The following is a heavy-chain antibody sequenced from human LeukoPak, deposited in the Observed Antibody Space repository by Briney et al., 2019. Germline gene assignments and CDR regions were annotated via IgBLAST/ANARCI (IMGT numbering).Heavy chain of an antibody. CDR3: ARGATTDLWAFDY. Sequence: ASVKVSCKASGYTFTSYDINWVRQATGQGLEWMGWMNPNSGNTGYAQKFQGRVTMTRDTSISTAYMELSRLRSDDTAVYYCARGATTDLWAFDYWGQGTLVTVSS. V-gene: IGHV1-8*02. CDR1: GYTFTSYD. J-gene: IGHJ4*02. CDR2: MNPNSGNT. D-gene: IGHD4-17*01.